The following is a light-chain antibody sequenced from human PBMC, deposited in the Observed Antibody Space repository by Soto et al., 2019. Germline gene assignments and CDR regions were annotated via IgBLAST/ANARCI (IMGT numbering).Light chain of an antibody. CDR2: DAS. CDR3: QQYNSYPWT. V-gene: IGKV1-5*01. CDR1: RSITTY. J-gene: IGKJ1*01. Sequence: DIQMTQSPSSLSASVGDRVTITCRASRSITTYVNWYQQRPGKAPKLLIYDASSLESGVPSRFSGSGSGTEFTLTIGSLQPDDFATYYCQQYNSYPWTFGQGTKV.